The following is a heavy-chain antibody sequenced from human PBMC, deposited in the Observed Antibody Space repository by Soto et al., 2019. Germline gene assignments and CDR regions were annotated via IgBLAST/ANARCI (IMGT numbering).Heavy chain of an antibody. D-gene: IGHD3-9*01. Sequence: GSLRLSCAASGFTFSTYAMNWVRQVPGKGLEWVSSMNTNGINTYYADSVKGRFTISRDDSKNTLFLHMNSLRADDTAVYYCARDWSKFSYNYPYYYAMDAWGQGTTVTVSS. J-gene: IGHJ6*02. V-gene: IGHV3-23*01. CDR3: ARDWSKFSYNYPYYYAMDA. CDR2: MNTNGINT. CDR1: GFTFSTYA.